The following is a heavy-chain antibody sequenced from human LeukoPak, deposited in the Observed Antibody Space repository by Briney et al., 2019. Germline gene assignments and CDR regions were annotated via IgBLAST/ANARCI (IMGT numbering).Heavy chain of an antibody. J-gene: IGHJ3*02. V-gene: IGHV1-69*13. CDR1: GGTFSSYA. Sequence: ASVKVSCKASGGTFSSYAISWVRQAPGQGLEWMGGIIPIFGTANYAQKFQGRVTITADESTSTAYMELSSLRSEDAAVYYCAGPGNGGNSGDAFDIWGQGTMVTVSS. D-gene: IGHD4-23*01. CDR2: IIPIFGTA. CDR3: AGPGNGGNSGDAFDI.